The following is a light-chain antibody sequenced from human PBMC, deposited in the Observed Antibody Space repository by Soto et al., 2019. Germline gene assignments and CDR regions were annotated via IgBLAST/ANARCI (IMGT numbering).Light chain of an antibody. V-gene: IGKV3-11*01. CDR1: QAVNTR. CDR2: LAS. Sequence: EIVLTQSPATLSSFPGDRVTLFCWASQAVNTRLAWYQHKPGQAPRLLIYLASNRAAGVPARFSGSGSGTDFTLTISDVEPEDFAVYYCHQRQSWPRTFGQGTKVDIK. J-gene: IGKJ1*01. CDR3: HQRQSWPRT.